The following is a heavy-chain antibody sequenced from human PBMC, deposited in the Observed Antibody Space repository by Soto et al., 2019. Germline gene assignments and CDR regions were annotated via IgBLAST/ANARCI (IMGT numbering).Heavy chain of an antibody. D-gene: IGHD3-22*01. CDR1: GFTFSSYA. Sequence: EVQLLESGGGLVQPVGSLRLSCAASGFTFSSYAMSWVRQAPVKGLEWVSTISGSGGSTYYADSVKGRFTISRDNSKNTLYLQMNSLRAEDTAVYYCAKGGTSTVWLLPDCWGQGTLVTVAS. CDR3: AKGGTSTVWLLPDC. CDR2: ISGSGGST. V-gene: IGHV3-23*01. J-gene: IGHJ4*02.